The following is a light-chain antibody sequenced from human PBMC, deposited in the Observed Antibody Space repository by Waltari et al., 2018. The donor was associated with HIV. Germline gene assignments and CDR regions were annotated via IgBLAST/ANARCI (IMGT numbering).Light chain of an antibody. V-gene: IGLV1-44*01. CDR1: RSNLCSTP. CDR2: SND. Sequence: QSVLTPPPSASATPGQRFTLSCSGSRSNLCSTPVTWYQQFSGTAPKLLISSNDQRPSGVPDRFSGSKSGTSASLAITGLQSEDEADYYCAAWDDNLDAYVFGTGTKVTVL. CDR3: AAWDDNLDAYV. J-gene: IGLJ1*01.